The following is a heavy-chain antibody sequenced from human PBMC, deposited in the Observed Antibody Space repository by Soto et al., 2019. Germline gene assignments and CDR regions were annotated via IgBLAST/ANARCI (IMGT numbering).Heavy chain of an antibody. D-gene: IGHD2-15*01. J-gene: IGHJ5*02. V-gene: IGHV4-39*01. CDR3: ASTAIVVVVAATPGWAWNWFDP. CDR1: GGSISSSSYY. CDR2: IYYSGST. Sequence: SETLSLTCTVSGGSISSSSYYWGWIRQPPGKGLEWIGSIYYSGSTYYNPSLKSRVTISVDTSKNQFSLKLSSVTAADTAVYYCASTAIVVVVAATPGWAWNWFDPWGQGTLVTVSS.